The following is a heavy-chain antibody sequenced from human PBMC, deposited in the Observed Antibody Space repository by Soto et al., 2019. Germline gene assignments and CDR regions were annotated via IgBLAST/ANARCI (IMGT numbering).Heavy chain of an antibody. D-gene: IGHD3-10*01. Sequence: GGSLRLSCAASGFTFSSYAMSWVRQAPGKGLEWVSAISGSGGSTYYADSVKGRFTISRDNSKNTLYLQMNSLRAEDTAVYYCAKETLGARGSRRPNWFDPWGQGTLVTVSS. CDR1: GFTFSSYA. CDR2: ISGSGGST. J-gene: IGHJ5*02. CDR3: AKETLGARGSRRPNWFDP. V-gene: IGHV3-23*01.